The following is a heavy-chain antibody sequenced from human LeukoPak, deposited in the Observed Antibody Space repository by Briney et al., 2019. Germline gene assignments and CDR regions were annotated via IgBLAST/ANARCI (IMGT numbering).Heavy chain of an antibody. CDR3: ARVQIDYDFWSGSGYYFDY. D-gene: IGHD3-3*01. J-gene: IGHJ4*02. V-gene: IGHV3-66*01. Sequence: GGSLRLSCAASGFTFSSNYMSWVRQAPGKGLEWVSVIYSGGSTYYADSVKGRFTISRDNSKNTLYLQMNSLRAEDTAVYYCARVQIDYDFWSGSGYYFDYWGQGTLVTVSS. CDR1: GFTFSSNY. CDR2: IYSGGST.